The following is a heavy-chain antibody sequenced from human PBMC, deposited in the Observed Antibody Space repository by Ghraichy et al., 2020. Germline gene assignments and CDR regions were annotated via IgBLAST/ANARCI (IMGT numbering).Heavy chain of an antibody. CDR1: GFILSNYA. D-gene: IGHD3-22*01. CDR2: ISGSGGST. Sequence: GALRLSCAASGFILSNYAMSWVRQAPGKGPEWVSTISGSGGSTYYADSVKGRFTISRDNSKNTLYLQMNSLRAEDTAVYYCAKDRAYYYDSSGYTTWGIAFDIWGQGTMVTVSS. J-gene: IGHJ3*02. CDR3: AKDRAYYYDSSGYTTWGIAFDI. V-gene: IGHV3-23*01.